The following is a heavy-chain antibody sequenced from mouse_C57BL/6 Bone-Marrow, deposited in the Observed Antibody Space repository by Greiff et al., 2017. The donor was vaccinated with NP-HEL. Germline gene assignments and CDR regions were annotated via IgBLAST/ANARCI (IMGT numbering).Heavy chain of an antibody. V-gene: IGHV1-12*01. D-gene: IGHD5-1*01. CDR3: AGDLYWDVEV. CDR1: GYTFTSYN. CDR2: IYPGNGDT. Sequence: QVQLQQSGAELVRPGASVKMSCKASGYTFTSYNMHWVKQTPRQGLEWIGAIYPGNGDTSYNQQFKGQATLTVDKSSSTAYMQRSSLTSEDAAVYFGAGDLYWDVEVWGTGTTVTVSA. J-gene: IGHJ1*03.